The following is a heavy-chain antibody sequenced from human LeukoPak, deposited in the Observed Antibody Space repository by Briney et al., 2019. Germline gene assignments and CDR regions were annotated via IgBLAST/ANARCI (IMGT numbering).Heavy chain of an antibody. CDR3: ARSSTNFDY. J-gene: IGHJ4*02. CDR1: GFTFSSYE. D-gene: IGHD5/OR15-5a*01. V-gene: IGHV3-48*03. Sequence: PGGSLRLSCAASGFTFSSYEMNWVRQAAGKGLEWVSYISSSGSTIYYADSVKGRFTISRDNAKNSLYLQMNSLRAEDTAVYYCARSSTNFDYWGQGTLVTVSS. CDR2: ISSSGSTI.